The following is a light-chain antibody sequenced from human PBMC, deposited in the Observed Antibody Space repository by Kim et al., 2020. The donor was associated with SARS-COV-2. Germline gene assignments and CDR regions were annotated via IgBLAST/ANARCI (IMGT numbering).Light chain of an antibody. CDR1: KLGDKY. V-gene: IGLV3-1*01. CDR3: QAWDSSTAV. Sequence: SYELTQPPSVSVSPGQTASITCPGDKLGDKYACWYQQKPGQSPVLVIYQDSKRPSGIPERFSGSNSGNTATLTISGTQAMDEADYYCQAWDSSTAVFGGDTQLTVL. J-gene: IGLJ7*01. CDR2: QDS.